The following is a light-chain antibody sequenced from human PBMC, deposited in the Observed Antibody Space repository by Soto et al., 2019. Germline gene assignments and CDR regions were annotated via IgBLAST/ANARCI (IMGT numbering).Light chain of an antibody. CDR3: QQCYSTSYT. J-gene: IGKJ2*01. Sequence: DIQMTQYPSSLSASVGDRVTITCRASQSIANYLNWYQQKPGKAPKLLMYAASSLQSGVPSRFSGSGSGTDFTLTISSLQPEDSGTYFCQQCYSTSYTFGQGTKLEIK. CDR2: AAS. V-gene: IGKV1-39*01. CDR1: QSIANY.